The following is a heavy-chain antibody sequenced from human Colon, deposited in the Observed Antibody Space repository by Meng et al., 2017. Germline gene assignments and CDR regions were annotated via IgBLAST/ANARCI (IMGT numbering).Heavy chain of an antibody. V-gene: IGHV3-23*01. Sequence: GESLKISCAASGFNFNTFAMMWVRRAPGKGLEWVATITGDGHQTFYTESVRGRFNISRDNSKDTVFLHLNSLRAEDTAIYYGAKGRANDMVDWFDPWGQGTLVTVSS. J-gene: IGHJ5*02. CDR3: AKGRANDMVDWFDP. CDR2: ITGDGHQT. D-gene: IGHD3-10*01. CDR1: GFNFNTFA.